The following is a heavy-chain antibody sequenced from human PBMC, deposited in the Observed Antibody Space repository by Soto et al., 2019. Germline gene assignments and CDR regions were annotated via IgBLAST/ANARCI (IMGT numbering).Heavy chain of an antibody. CDR1: GYTFTSYA. Sequence: ASVKVSCKASGYTFTSYAMHWVRQAPGQRLEWMGWINAGNGNTKYSQKFQGRVTITRDTSASTAYMELSSLRSEYTAVYYCAIPSLSADYGDSYYFDYWGQGTLVTVSS. CDR2: INAGNGNT. CDR3: AIPSLSADYGDSYYFDY. D-gene: IGHD4-17*01. V-gene: IGHV1-3*01. J-gene: IGHJ4*02.